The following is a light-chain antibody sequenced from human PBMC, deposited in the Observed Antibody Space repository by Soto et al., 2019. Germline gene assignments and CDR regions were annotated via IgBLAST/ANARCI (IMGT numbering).Light chain of an antibody. V-gene: IGKV3D-20*02. CDR1: QSVSSNY. J-gene: IGKJ5*01. CDR2: RAS. CDR3: QQLSNWPPA. Sequence: IRFTQSLGTLSLSHEEEATLSCRASQSVSSNYLAWYQQKPGQAPKVLIYRASISATGIPDRFTGSGSGTDFTLTISRLEPEDFAVYYCQQLSNWPPAFGQGTRLEIK.